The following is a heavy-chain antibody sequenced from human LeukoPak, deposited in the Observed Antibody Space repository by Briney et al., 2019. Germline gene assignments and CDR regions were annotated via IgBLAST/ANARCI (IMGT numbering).Heavy chain of an antibody. CDR1: GYTFPGYY. Sequence: GASVKVSCKASGYTFPGYYMHWVRQAPGQGLEWVGWINPNSGGTNYAQKFQGRVTMTRDTSISTAYMELSRLRSDDTAVYYCARGYCSSTSCYGYYYYYYMDVWGKGTTVTISS. D-gene: IGHD2-2*01. V-gene: IGHV1-2*02. CDR3: ARGYCSSTSCYGYYYYYYMDV. CDR2: INPNSGGT. J-gene: IGHJ6*03.